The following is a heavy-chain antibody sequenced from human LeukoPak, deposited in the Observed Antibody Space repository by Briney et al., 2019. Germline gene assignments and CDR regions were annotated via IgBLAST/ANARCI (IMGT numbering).Heavy chain of an antibody. J-gene: IGHJ5*02. V-gene: IGHV3-21*01. CDR1: GFTFSSYT. CDR2: ISSTSNYR. CDR3: AKDLTAAASLRVDP. Sequence: GGSLRLSCAASGFTFSSYTMDWVRQAPGKGLEWVSSISSTSNYRYYADSVRGRFTISRDNAKKSLYLQMNSLRAEDTAVYYCAKDLTAAASLRVDPWGQGTLVTVSS. D-gene: IGHD6-13*01.